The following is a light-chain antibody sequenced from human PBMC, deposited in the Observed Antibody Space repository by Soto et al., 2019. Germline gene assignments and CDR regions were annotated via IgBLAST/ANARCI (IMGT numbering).Light chain of an antibody. Sequence: QSVLTQPRSVSGSPGQSVTISCTGTSSDVGGYNYVSWYQQHPGKAPKLMIYDVSKRPSGVPDRFSGSKSGNTASLTISGLQAEDEADYYRCSYAGSYTYVFGTGTKVT. CDR3: CSYAGSYTYV. CDR1: SSDVGGYNY. V-gene: IGLV2-11*01. J-gene: IGLJ1*01. CDR2: DVS.